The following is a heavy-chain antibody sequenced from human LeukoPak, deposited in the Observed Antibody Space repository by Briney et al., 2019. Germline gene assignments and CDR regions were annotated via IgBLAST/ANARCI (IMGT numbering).Heavy chain of an antibody. D-gene: IGHD4-17*01. Sequence: PGGSLRLSYAASGFTFNNYAMSWVRQAPGKGLEWVSSISGIGDRTHYADSVKGRFTISRDNSKNTLYLQMNSLRVEDAAVYYCAKDSVTTLYGYYYYYMDVWGKGTTVTVSS. V-gene: IGHV3-23*01. CDR1: GFTFNNYA. J-gene: IGHJ6*03. CDR2: ISGIGDRT. CDR3: AKDSVTTLYGYYYYYMDV.